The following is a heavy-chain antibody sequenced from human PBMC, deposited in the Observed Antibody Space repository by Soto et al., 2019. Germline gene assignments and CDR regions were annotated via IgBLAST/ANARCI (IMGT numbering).Heavy chain of an antibody. J-gene: IGHJ6*02. Sequence: SVKVSCKVSGCAFTNYSLNWVRHAPGQGLEWLGGIIPLHNTSNYSLKLLGRGSVTADISSNTVYMHLSGLTSDDTATYYCAIWSNWNPLYYRGMDVWGQGTTVTVSS. CDR3: AIWSNWNPLYYRGMDV. V-gene: IGHV1-69*08. D-gene: IGHD1-20*01. CDR2: IIPLHNTS. CDR1: GCAFTNYS.